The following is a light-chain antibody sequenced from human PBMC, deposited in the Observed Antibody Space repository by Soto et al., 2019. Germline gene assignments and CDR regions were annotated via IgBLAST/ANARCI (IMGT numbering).Light chain of an antibody. CDR2: GAS. CDR3: QQPLGTPQT. CDR1: QTISTY. V-gene: IGKV1-39*01. J-gene: IGKJ1*01. Sequence: DIQMTQSPSPLSASVGDRVTITCRASQTISTYLNWYQQKPGKAPKLLIYGASSLQSGVPSRFSGSGSGTDFTLTISSLQPEDFATYYCQQPLGTPQTFGQGTKVDI.